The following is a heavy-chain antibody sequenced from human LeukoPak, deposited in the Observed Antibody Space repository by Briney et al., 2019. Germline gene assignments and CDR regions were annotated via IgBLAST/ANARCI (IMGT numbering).Heavy chain of an antibody. D-gene: IGHD3-22*01. CDR1: GFTFSSYS. CDR3: AREPYDSSGYYSDAFDI. V-gene: IGHV3-21*01. Sequence: GGSLRLSCAASGFTFSSYSMNWVRQAPGKGLEWVSSISSSSSYIYYADSVKGRFTISRDNAKNSLCLQMNSLRAEDTAVYYCAREPYDSSGYYSDAFDIWGQGTMVTVSS. CDR2: ISSSSSYI. J-gene: IGHJ3*02.